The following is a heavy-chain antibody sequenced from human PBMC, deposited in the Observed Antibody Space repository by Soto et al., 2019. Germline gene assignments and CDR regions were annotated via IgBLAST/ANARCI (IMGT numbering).Heavy chain of an antibody. V-gene: IGHV4-34*01. D-gene: IGHD4-17*01. J-gene: IGHJ4*02. Sequence: QVQLQQWGAGLLKPSETLSLTCAVYGGSFSGYYWSWIRQPRGKGLEWIGEINHSGSTNYNPSLKSRVTISVDTSKNLFSLKLSSVTAADTAVYFCARGGRQGTALTTLNYWGQGTLVTVSS. CDR3: ARGGRQGTALTTLNY. CDR2: INHSGST. CDR1: GGSFSGYY.